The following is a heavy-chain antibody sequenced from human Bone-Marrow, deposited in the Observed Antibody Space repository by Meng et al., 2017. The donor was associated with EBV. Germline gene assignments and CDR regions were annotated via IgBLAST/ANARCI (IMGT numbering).Heavy chain of an antibody. J-gene: IGHJ4*02. CDR3: ARRSGSGYETYFDY. CDR2: ISAYNGNT. Sequence: QVQLVQSGAEVKKPGASVKVACKASGYTLTDFTRYPIHWVRQAPGQGLEWMGWISAYNGNTNYAQKLQGRVTMTTDTSTSTAYMELRSLRSDDTAVYYCARRSGSGYETYFDYWGQGTLVTVSS. D-gene: IGHD5-12*01. CDR1: GYTLTDFTRYP. V-gene: IGHV1-18*01.